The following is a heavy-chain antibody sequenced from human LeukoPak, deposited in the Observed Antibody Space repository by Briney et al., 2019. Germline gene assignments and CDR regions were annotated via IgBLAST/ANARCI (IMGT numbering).Heavy chain of an antibody. J-gene: IGHJ4*02. CDR3: ARVNWARLDY. D-gene: IGHD7-27*01. CDR2: IYSGGTT. CDR1: VFNASSNY. Sequence: PGGSLRLSCAASVFNASSNYMSWVRQAPGKGLEWLSVIYSGGTTYYADSVKGRFTISRDNSKNTLYLQMNSLRAEDTAVYYYARVNWARLDYWGQGALVTVSS. V-gene: IGHV3-66*01.